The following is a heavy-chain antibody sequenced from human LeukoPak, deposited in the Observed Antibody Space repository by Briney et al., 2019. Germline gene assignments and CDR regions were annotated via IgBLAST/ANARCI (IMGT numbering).Heavy chain of an antibody. J-gene: IGHJ6*02. V-gene: IGHV1-2*02. Sequence: GASVTVSCKASGYTFTGYYIHWVRQAPGQGLEWMGWINPNSGGANYAQKFQGRVTMTRDTSISTAYMELRLRSDDSAVYFCARGPPSRGCSGGSCYNNYYYNGMDVWGQGTTVTVSS. CDR3: ARGPPSRGCSGGSCYNNYYYNGMDV. CDR1: GYTFTGYY. CDR2: INPNSGGA. D-gene: IGHD2-15*01.